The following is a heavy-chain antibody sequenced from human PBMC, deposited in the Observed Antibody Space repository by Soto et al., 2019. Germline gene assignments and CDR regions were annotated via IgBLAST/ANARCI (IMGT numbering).Heavy chain of an antibody. V-gene: IGHV1-3*01. CDR3: ARYSYSSSPQRAYYFDY. CDR1: GYTFTSYA. Sequence: ASVKVSCKASGYTFTSYAMHWVRQAPGQRLEWMGWINAGNGNTKYSQKFQGRVTITRDTSASTAYMELSSLRSEDTAVYYCARYSYSSSPQRAYYFDYWGQGTLVTVSS. CDR2: INAGNGNT. J-gene: IGHJ4*02. D-gene: IGHD6-13*01.